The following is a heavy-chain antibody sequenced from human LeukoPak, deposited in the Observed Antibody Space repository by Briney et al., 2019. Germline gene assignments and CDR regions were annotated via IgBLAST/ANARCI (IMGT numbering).Heavy chain of an antibody. CDR3: ARLADTAMARI. CDR1: GYSFTSYW. Sequence: GESLKISCKGPGYSFTSYWIGWVRQMPGRGLEWMGIIYPGDSDTRYSPSFQGQVTNSADKSISTAYLQWSSLKASDTAMYYCARLADTAMARIWGQGTLVTVSS. D-gene: IGHD5-18*01. CDR2: IYPGDSDT. V-gene: IGHV5-51*01. J-gene: IGHJ4*02.